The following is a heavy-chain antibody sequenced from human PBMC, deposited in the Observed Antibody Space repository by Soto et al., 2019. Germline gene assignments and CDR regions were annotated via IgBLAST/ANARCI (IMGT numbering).Heavy chain of an antibody. CDR3: ARGLGDFWTGPKNWFDP. J-gene: IGHJ5*02. Sequence: SETLSLTCTVSGGSISSDYWSWIRQPPGKGLEWIGYIYYSGSTNYNPSLKSRVTISVDTSKNQFSLKLNSVTAADTAIYYCARGLGDFWTGPKNWFDPWGQGTLVTVSS. D-gene: IGHD3-3*01. CDR2: IYYSGST. V-gene: IGHV4-59*01. CDR1: GGSISSDY.